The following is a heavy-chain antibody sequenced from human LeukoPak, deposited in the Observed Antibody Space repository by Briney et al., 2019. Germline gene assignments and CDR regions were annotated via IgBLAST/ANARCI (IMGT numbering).Heavy chain of an antibody. D-gene: IGHD3-22*01. CDR2: ISYDGSNK. CDR1: GFTFSSYG. CDR3: AKDKNYYDSSGYYSHYYYYYGMDV. V-gene: IGHV3-30*18. J-gene: IGHJ6*02. Sequence: PGGSLRLSCAASGFTFSSYGMHWVRQAPGKGLEWVAVISYDGSNKYYADSVKGRFTISRDNSKNTLYLQMNSLRAEDTAVYYCAKDKNYYDSSGYYSHYYYYYGMDVWGQGTTVTVSS.